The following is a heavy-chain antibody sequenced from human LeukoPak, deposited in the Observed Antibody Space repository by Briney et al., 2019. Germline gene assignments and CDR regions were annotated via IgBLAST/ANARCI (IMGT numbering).Heavy chain of an antibody. CDR1: GGTFSSYA. J-gene: IGHJ4*02. CDR3: ARDLTHDYLRRGHFDY. D-gene: IGHD4-11*01. Sequence: SVKVSCKAFGGTFSSYAISWVRQAPGQGLEWMGRIIPIFGTANYAQKFQGRVTITTDESTSTAYMELSSLRSEDTAVYYCARDLTHDYLRRGHFDYWGQGTLVTVSS. CDR2: IIPIFGTA. V-gene: IGHV1-69*05.